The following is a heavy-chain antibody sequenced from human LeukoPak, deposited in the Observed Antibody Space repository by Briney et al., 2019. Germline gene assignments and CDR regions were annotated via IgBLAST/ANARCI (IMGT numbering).Heavy chain of an antibody. Sequence: GGSPRLSCAASGFTFSSYNMNWVRQAPGKRLEWVSSISSSSTYIYYADSMKGRFTISRDDTKNSLYLQMNSLRAEDTAVYYCARDLSVGAKPDLGFDYWGQGSLVTVSS. CDR2: ISSSSTYI. D-gene: IGHD1-26*01. J-gene: IGHJ4*02. CDR1: GFTFSSYN. CDR3: ARDLSVGAKPDLGFDY. V-gene: IGHV3-21*01.